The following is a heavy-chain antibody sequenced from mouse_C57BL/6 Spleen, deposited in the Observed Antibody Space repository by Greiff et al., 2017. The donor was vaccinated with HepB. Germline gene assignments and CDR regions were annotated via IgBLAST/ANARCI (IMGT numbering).Heavy chain of an antibody. J-gene: IGHJ2*01. CDR3: ARAGTFDY. CDR1: GYSFTGYY. CDR2: INPSTGGT. V-gene: IGHV1-42*01. Sequence: VQLQQSGPELVKPGASVKISCKASGYSFTGYYMNWVKQSPEKSLEWIGEINPSTGGTTYNQKFKAKATLTVDKSSSTAYMQLKSLTSEDSAVYYCARAGTFDYWGQGTPLTVSS. D-gene: IGHD3-3*01.